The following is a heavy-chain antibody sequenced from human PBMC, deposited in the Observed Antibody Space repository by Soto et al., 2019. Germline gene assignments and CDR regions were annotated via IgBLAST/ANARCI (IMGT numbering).Heavy chain of an antibody. CDR1: GGSISSSNW. D-gene: IGHD3-9*01. J-gene: IGHJ4*02. CDR3: ARGMAEEQIFYYFDY. V-gene: IGHV4-4*02. Sequence: PSETLSLTCAVSGGSISSSNWWSWVRQPPGKGLEWIGEIYHTATTTYNPSLKNRVTISVDASKSQFYLKLRSVTAADTAVYYCARGMAEEQIFYYFDYWGQGALVTVSS. CDR2: IYHTATT.